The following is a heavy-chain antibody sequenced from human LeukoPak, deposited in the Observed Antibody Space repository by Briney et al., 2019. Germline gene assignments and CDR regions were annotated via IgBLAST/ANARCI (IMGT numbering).Heavy chain of an antibody. CDR1: GGSFSGYY. J-gene: IGHJ4*02. V-gene: IGHV4-34*01. Sequence: SETLSLTCAVYGGSFSGYYWSWIRQPPGKGLEWIGSIYYSGSTYYNPSLKSRVTISVDTSKNQFSLKLSSVTAADTAVYYCARIQRIAVAGLGDYWGQGTLVTVSS. CDR2: IYYSGST. D-gene: IGHD6-19*01. CDR3: ARIQRIAVAGLGDY.